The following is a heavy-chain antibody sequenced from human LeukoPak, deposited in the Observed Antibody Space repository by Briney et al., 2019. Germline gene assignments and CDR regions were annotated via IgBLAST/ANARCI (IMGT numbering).Heavy chain of an antibody. CDR1: GYTITSYY. CDR3: ARSPQRTGNDGEVDY. CDR2: INPSGGST. D-gene: IGHD1-1*01. Sequence: ASVKVSCKASGYTITSYYMHWVRQAPGQGLEWMGIINPSGGSTSYAQKFQGRVTMTRDTSTSTVYMELSSLRSEDTAVYYCARSPQRTGNDGEVDYWGQGTLVTVSS. J-gene: IGHJ4*02. V-gene: IGHV1-46*01.